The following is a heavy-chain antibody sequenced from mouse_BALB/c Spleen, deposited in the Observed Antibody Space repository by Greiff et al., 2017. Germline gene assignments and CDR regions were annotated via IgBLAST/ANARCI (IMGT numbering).Heavy chain of an antibody. V-gene: IGHV5-12-1*01. Sequence: EVKLVESGGGLVKPGGSLKLSCAASGFAFSSYDMSWVRQTPEKRLEWVAYISSGGGSTYYPDTVKGRFTISRDNAKNTLYLQMSSLKSEDTAMYYCARDGKGHAMDYWGQGTSVTVSS. CDR1: GFAFSSYD. CDR2: ISSGGGST. J-gene: IGHJ4*01. D-gene: IGHD2-1*01. CDR3: ARDGKGHAMDY.